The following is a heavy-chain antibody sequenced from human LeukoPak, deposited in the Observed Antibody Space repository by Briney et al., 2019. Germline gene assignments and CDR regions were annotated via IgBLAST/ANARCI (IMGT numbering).Heavy chain of an antibody. Sequence: GGSLRLSCAASGFTFSSYNMNWVRQAPGKGLEWVSSISSSTSYIYYADSVKGRFTISRDNAKNSLYLQMNSLRAEDTAVYYCARDLLGYNYHYMDVWGKGTTVTVSS. CDR3: ARDLLGYNYHYMDV. J-gene: IGHJ6*03. CDR1: GFTFSSYN. CDR2: ISSSTSYI. V-gene: IGHV3-21*01. D-gene: IGHD3-16*02.